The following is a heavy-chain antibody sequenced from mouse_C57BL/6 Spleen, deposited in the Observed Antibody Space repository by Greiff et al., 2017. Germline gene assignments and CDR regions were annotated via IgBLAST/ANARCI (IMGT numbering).Heavy chain of an antibody. CDR3: ARALGGCAY. CDR1: GYTFTGYW. V-gene: IGHV1-9*01. Sequence: QVQLQQSGAELMKPGASVKLSCKATGYTFTGYWIEWVKQRPGHGLEWIGEILPGSGSTNYHEKFKGKATFTADPSSHTAYMQLSSLTTEDSAIYYCARALGGCAYWGQGTLVTVSA. D-gene: IGHD4-1*01. CDR2: ILPGSGST. J-gene: IGHJ3*01.